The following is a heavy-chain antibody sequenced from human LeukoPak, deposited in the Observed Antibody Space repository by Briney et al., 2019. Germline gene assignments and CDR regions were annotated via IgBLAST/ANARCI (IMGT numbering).Heavy chain of an antibody. CDR1: GYTFTNYG. CDR3: AGCIAVAGTPLDY. CDR2: VIPIFGTA. Sequence: ASVKVSCKTSGYTFTNYGINWVRQAPGQGLEWMGGVIPIFGTANYAQKFQGRVTITADKSTSTAYMELSSLRSEDTAVYYCAGCIAVAGTPLDYWGQGTLVTVSS. V-gene: IGHV1-69*06. J-gene: IGHJ4*02. D-gene: IGHD6-19*01.